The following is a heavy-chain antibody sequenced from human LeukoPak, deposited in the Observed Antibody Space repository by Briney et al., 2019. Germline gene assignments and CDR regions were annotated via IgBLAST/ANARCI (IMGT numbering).Heavy chain of an antibody. Sequence: SVKVSCKASGGTFSSYAISWVRQAPGQGLEWMGRIIPILGIANYAQKFQGRVTITADKSTSTAYMELSSLRSEDTAVYYCARVLVGTLGGYYYYYGMDVWGQGTTVTVS. D-gene: IGHD2-8*02. CDR1: GGTFSSYA. CDR2: IIPILGIA. CDR3: ARVLVGTLGGYYYYYGMDV. V-gene: IGHV1-69*04. J-gene: IGHJ6*02.